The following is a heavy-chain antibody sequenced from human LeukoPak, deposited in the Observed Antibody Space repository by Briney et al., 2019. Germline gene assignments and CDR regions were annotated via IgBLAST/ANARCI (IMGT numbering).Heavy chain of an antibody. Sequence: GGSLRLSCAASGFTFSNYWMSWVRQAPGKGLEWVANIKQDRSEKYYVDSVKGRFTISRDNAKNSLYLQMNSLRAEDTALYYCAKAHYEITSWGQGTLVTVSS. D-gene: IGHD3-9*01. CDR1: GFTFSNYW. J-gene: IGHJ5*02. CDR3: AKAHYEITS. V-gene: IGHV3-7*03. CDR2: IKQDRSEK.